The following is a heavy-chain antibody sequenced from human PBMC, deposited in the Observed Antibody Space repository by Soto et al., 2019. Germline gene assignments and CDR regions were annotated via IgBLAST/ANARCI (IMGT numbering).Heavy chain of an antibody. CDR1: GYRFTTYG. J-gene: IGHJ5*02. V-gene: IGHV1-18*04. CDR2: INSYYGYT. Sequence: QVQLVQSGAEVRKPGASVKVSCKTSGYRFTTYGITWVRQAPGQGLEWMGWINSYYGYTDYAQTLQGSIAMSTDTSTSTAYMVLSRLSSGDTSVYYCARVLVFGVVRFWFGRWGQGSLVSVSS. D-gene: IGHD3-3*01. CDR3: ARVLVFGVVRFWFGR.